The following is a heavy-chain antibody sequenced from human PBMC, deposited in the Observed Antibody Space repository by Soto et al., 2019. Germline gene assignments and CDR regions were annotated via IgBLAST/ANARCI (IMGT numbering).Heavy chain of an antibody. Sequence: GWSLRLSCASSVFTFRSFTMNWVRQAPGKGLEWVSTISSNSAYIYYTDALRGRFTISRDNAKNSLHLQMNSLRAEDTAVYYCTRDASRDSSARGWFDPWGPGTLVTVSS. CDR1: VFTFRSFT. J-gene: IGHJ5*02. V-gene: IGHV3-21*01. D-gene: IGHD6-13*01. CDR3: TRDASRDSSARGWFDP. CDR2: ISSNSAYI.